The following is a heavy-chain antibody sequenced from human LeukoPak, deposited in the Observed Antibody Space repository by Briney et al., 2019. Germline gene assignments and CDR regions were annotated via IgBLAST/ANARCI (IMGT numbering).Heavy chain of an antibody. V-gene: IGHV3-23*01. D-gene: IGHD3-22*01. CDR3: ARDGRLLLRDYFDY. Sequence: PGGSLRLSCAASGFNFSDYGMIWVRQAPGKGLEWVSGISGRDYSDHADSVKGRFTISRDNSKNTLYLQMNSLRAEDTAVYYCARDGRLLLRDYFDYWGQGTLVTVSS. CDR1: GFNFSDYG. CDR2: ISGRDYS. J-gene: IGHJ4*02.